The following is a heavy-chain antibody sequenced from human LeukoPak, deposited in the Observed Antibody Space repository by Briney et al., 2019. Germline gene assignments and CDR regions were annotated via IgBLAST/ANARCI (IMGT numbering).Heavy chain of an antibody. CDR3: ARGSTTYYYVSSGLEFDY. D-gene: IGHD3-22*01. CDR2: INAGNGNT. J-gene: IGHJ4*02. V-gene: IGHV1-3*01. Sequence: ASVKVSCKASGYTFTSYAMHWVRQAPGQRLEWMGWINAGNGNTKYSQKFQGRVTITRDTSASTAYMELSSLRSEDTAVYYCARGSTTYYYVSSGLEFDYWGQGTLVTVSS. CDR1: GYTFTSYA.